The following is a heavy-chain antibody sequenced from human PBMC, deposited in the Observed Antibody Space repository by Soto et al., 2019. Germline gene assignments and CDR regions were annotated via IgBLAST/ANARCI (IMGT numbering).Heavy chain of an antibody. CDR2: INPHGGST. CDR3: ARSSGGNFGIIIEGSNWFAP. D-gene: IGHD3-3*01. Sequence: ASVKVSCKAPGDTFTSYYLNWVRQAPGQGLEWMGVINPHGGSTKYAQKFQGRVTMTRDTSRSTVYMELRSLRSDDTAIYYCARSSGGNFGIIIEGSNWFAPRGQGTLVLVS. V-gene: IGHV1-46*01. CDR1: GDTFTSYY. J-gene: IGHJ5*02.